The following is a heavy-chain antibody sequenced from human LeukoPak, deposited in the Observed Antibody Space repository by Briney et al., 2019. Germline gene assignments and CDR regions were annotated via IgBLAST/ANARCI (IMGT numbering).Heavy chain of an antibody. J-gene: IGHJ4*02. CDR3: AKPSSGWFSPLDY. CDR1: GFTFSSYG. CDR2: ISGSGGST. Sequence: GGTLRLSRAASGFTFSSYGMSWVRQAPGKGLEWVSAISGSGGSTYYADSVKGRFTISRDNSKNTLYLQMNSLRAEDTAVYYCAKPSSGWFSPLDYWGQGTLVTVSS. V-gene: IGHV3-23*01. D-gene: IGHD6-19*01.